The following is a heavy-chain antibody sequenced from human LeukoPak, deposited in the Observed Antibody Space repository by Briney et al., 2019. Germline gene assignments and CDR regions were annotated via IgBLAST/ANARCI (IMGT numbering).Heavy chain of an antibody. Sequence: ETGGSLRLSCAASGFTFSSYSMNWVRQAPGKGLEWVSSISSSSSYIYYADSVKGRLTISRDNAKNSLYLQMNSLRAEDTAVYYCARAGSSSDYWGQGTLVTVSS. CDR3: ARAGSSSDY. CDR2: ISSSSSYI. D-gene: IGHD6-6*01. J-gene: IGHJ4*02. CDR1: GFTFSSYS. V-gene: IGHV3-21*01.